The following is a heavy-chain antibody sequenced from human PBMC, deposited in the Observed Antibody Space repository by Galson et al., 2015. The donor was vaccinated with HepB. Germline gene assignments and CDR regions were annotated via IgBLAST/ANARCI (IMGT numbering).Heavy chain of an antibody. CDR1: GFTFSTYS. D-gene: IGHD4-11*01. Sequence: SLRLSCAASGFTFSTYSMNWVRQAPGKGLEWISPISSDGRNTSYADSVKGRFTISRDNAKNSLYLQMNSLRAEATAVYYCARGRSSNSNMDVWGKGTTVTVSS. CDR2: ISSDGRNT. CDR3: ARGRSSNSNMDV. J-gene: IGHJ6*03. V-gene: IGHV3-21*01.